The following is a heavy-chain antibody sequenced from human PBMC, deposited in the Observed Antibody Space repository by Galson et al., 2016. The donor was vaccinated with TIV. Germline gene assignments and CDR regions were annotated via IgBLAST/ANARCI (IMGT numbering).Heavy chain of an antibody. CDR3: ARGRSGYNSIYYYYGMDV. CDR2: TYYRSEWNS. CDR1: GDSVSSNSAA. Sequence: CAISGDSVSSNSAAWNWIRQSPSRGLEWLGRTYYRSEWNSDYAVSVRSRIVIKADRSKNQFFLQLNSVTPEDTAVYFCARGRSGYNSIYYYYGMDVWGQGTTVSVSS. J-gene: IGHJ6*02. V-gene: IGHV6-1*01. D-gene: IGHD5-24*01.